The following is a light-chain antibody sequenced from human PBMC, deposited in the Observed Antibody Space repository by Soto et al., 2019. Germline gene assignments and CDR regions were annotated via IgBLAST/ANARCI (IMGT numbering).Light chain of an antibody. CDR2: RNN. CDR3: ATWDESLSGRV. J-gene: IGLJ3*02. CDR1: SANIGSDY. Sequence: QSVLTQPPSASGTPGQRVTISCFGSSANIGSDYVYWYQQLPGAAPKLLIYRNNQRPSGVPDRFSGSKSGTSASLAISGLRCEDEADYYCATWDESLSGRVFGGGTKLTVL. V-gene: IGLV1-47*01.